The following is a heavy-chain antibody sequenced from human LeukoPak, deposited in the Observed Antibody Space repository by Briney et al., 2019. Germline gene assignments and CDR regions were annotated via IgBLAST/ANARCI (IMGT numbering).Heavy chain of an antibody. J-gene: IGHJ5*02. CDR1: GYSISSGYY. CDR3: AVNPSKAPYNWFDP. CDR2: IYHSGST. V-gene: IGHV4-38-2*02. Sequence: PSETLSLTCTVSGYSISSGYYWGWIRQPPGKGLEWIGSIYHSGSTYYNPSLKSRVTISVDTSKNQFSLKLSSVTAADTAVYYCAVNPSKAPYNWFDPWGQGTLVTVSS.